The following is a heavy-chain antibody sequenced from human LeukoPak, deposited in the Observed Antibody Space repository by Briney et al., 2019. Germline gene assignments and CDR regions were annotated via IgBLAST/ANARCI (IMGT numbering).Heavy chain of an antibody. CDR1: GYTFTSYD. J-gene: IGHJ4*02. V-gene: IGHV1-18*01. CDR2: ISAYNGNT. CDR3: ARDGWDTAMVTSDY. D-gene: IGHD5-18*01. Sequence: ASVKVSCKASGYTFTSYDISWVRQAPGQGLEWMGWISAYNGNTNYAQKLQGRVTMTTDTSTSTAYMELRSLRSDDTAVYYCARDGWDTAMVTSDYWGQGTLVTVSS.